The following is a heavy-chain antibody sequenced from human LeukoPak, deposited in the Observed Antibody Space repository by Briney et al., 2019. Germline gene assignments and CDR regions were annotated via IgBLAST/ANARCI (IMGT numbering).Heavy chain of an antibody. Sequence: GGSLRLSCAASGFIFSKYWMSWVRQAPGKGLEWVAVISYDGSDKFYADSAKGRFTISRDSSKNTLYLQMNSLRPEDTAVYYCARARPSMWIDYWGQGTLVTVSS. V-gene: IGHV3-30*03. J-gene: IGHJ4*02. CDR2: ISYDGSDK. CDR1: GFIFSKYW. CDR3: ARARPSMWIDY. D-gene: IGHD5-12*01.